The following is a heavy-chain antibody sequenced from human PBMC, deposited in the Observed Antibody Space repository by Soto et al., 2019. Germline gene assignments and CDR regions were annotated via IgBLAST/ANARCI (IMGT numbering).Heavy chain of an antibody. CDR1: GYSISSGYY. CDR3: ASRGLATNAFDI. Sequence: SLTCAVSGYSISSGYYWGWIRQPPGKGLEWIGSIYHSGSTYYNPSLKSRVTISVDTSKNQFSLKLSSVTAADTAVYYCASRGLATNAFDIWGQGTMVTVSS. V-gene: IGHV4-38-2*01. J-gene: IGHJ3*02. CDR2: IYHSGST. D-gene: IGHD5-12*01.